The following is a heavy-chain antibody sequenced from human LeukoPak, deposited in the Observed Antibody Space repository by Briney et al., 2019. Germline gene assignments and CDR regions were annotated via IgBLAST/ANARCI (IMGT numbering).Heavy chain of an antibody. CDR3: ARLIVGATTV. CDR1: GDSISSDDYY. J-gene: IGHJ4*02. D-gene: IGHD1-26*01. V-gene: IGHV4-39*01. Sequence: SQTLSLTCTVSGDSISSDDYYWSWIRQPPGKGLEWIGSIYYSGSTYYNPSLKSRVTISVDTSKNQFSLKLSSVTAADTAVYYCARLIVGATTVWGQGTLVTVSS. CDR2: IYYSGST.